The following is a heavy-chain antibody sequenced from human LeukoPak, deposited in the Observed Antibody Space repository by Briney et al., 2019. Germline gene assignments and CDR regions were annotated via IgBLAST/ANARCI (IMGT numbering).Heavy chain of an antibody. V-gene: IGHV4-34*01. CDR2: IHHSGGT. J-gene: IGHJ2*01. Sequence: PSAPKSPTSAVVGASSSGHYWTWLRQPPGDLLEWIGEIHHSGGTTYNPSFKSRVTISVDTSNNQFSLKLSSLTAADTAGYYFARATSWVNYCDLGGRETRVSVS. CDR3: ARATSWVNYCDL. CDR1: GASSSGHY. D-gene: IGHD1-7*01.